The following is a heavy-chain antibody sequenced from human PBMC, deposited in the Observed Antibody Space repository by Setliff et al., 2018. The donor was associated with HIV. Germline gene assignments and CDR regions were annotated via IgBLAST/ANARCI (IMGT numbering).Heavy chain of an antibody. CDR1: GFTFSKTW. Sequence: PGGSLRLSCAASGFTFSKTWMTWVRQAPGKGLVWVSRIKTDGSSTSYAGSVKGRFTISRDNAKNTLFLQMNSLRAEDTAVYYCARAQDNYYDSSGYSFDSWGQGSLVTVSS. J-gene: IGHJ4*02. CDR2: IKTDGSST. CDR3: ARAQDNYYDSSGYSFDS. D-gene: IGHD3-22*01. V-gene: IGHV3-74*01.